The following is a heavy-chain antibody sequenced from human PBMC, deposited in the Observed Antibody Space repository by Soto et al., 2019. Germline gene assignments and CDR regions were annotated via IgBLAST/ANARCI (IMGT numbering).Heavy chain of an antibody. J-gene: IGHJ4*02. CDR2: ISSSGSTI. V-gene: IGHV3-11*01. D-gene: IGHD5-18*01. CDR1: GFTFSDYY. CDR3: ARDHPRRGYSYGYDDY. Sequence: GGSLRLSCAASGFTFSDYYVSWIRQAPGKGLEWVSYISSSGSTIYYADSVKGRFTISRDNAKNSLYLQMNSLRAEDTAVYYCARDHPRRGYSYGYDDYWGQGTLVTVSS.